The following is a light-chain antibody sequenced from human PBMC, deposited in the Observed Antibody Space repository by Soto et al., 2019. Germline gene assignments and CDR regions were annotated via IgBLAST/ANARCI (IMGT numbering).Light chain of an antibody. Sequence: EIVMTQSPATLSVSPRETATLSCRASQTLGNKLAWYQQKPGQAPRLLIYGASTRATGIPARFSGSGSGTEFTLTINSLQSEDFAIYYCQQHNAWPLTFGPGTKVDLK. V-gene: IGKV3D-15*01. CDR3: QQHNAWPLT. J-gene: IGKJ3*01. CDR2: GAS. CDR1: QTLGNK.